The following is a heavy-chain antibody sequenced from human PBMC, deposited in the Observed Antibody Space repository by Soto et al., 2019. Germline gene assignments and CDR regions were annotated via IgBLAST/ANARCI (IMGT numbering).Heavy chain of an antibody. J-gene: IGHJ4*02. Sequence: QVQLQESGPGLVKPSETLSLTCIVSGGSITNYYWNWVRQPPGKGLEWIGYIYYRGVTNYNPSLRSRLPXXVXRXXHQFSLQLTSVTAADTAVYYCARERLYGGSCAWDSWGQGTLVIVSS. CDR3: ARERLYGGSCAWDS. CDR2: IYYRGVT. D-gene: IGHD1-26*01. V-gene: IGHV4-59*01. CDR1: GGSITNYY.